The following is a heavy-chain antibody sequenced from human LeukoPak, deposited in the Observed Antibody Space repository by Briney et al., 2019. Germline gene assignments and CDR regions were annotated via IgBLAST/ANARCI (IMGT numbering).Heavy chain of an antibody. CDR3: ARVSFKATAY. CDR2: INHSGST. D-gene: IGHD2-21*02. J-gene: IGHJ4*02. Sequence: SETLTLTCTVSGGSVSSGSYYWSWIRQRPGKGLEWIGEINHSGSTNYNPSLKSRVTISVDTSKNQFSLKLSSVTAADTAVYYCARVSFKATAYWGQGTLVTVSS. CDR1: GGSVSSGSYY. V-gene: IGHV4-39*07.